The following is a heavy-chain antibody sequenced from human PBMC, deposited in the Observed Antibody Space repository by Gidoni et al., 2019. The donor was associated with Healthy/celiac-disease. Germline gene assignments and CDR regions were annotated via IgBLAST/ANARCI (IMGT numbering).Heavy chain of an antibody. CDR2: INHSGST. CDR1: GGSFSGYY. Sequence: QVQLQQWGAGLLKPSETLSLTCAVYGGSFSGYYWSWIRQPPGKGLEWIGEINHSGSTNYNPSLKSRVTISVDTSKNQFSLKLSSVTAADTAVYYCARGLWLSYYYMDVWGKGTTVTVSS. D-gene: IGHD2-21*01. V-gene: IGHV4-34*01. CDR3: ARGLWLSYYYMDV. J-gene: IGHJ6*03.